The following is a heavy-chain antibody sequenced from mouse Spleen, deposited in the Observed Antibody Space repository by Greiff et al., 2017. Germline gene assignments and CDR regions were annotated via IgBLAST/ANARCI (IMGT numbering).Heavy chain of an antibody. CDR1: GYTFTSYT. V-gene: IGHV1-4*01. Sequence: QVHVKQSGAELARPGASVKMSCKASGYTFTSYTMHWVKQRPGQGLEWIGYINPSSGYTNYNQKFKDKATLTADKSSSTAYMQLSSLTSEDSAVYYCARLGTPFDYWGQGTTLTVSS. J-gene: IGHJ2*01. CDR3: ARLGTPFDY. D-gene: IGHD2-14*01. CDR2: INPSSGYT.